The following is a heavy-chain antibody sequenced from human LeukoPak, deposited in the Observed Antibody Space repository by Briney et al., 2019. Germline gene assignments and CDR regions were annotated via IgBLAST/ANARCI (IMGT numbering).Heavy chain of an antibody. J-gene: IGHJ4*02. CDR3: ARDRYGSGSYPY. Sequence: ASVKVSCKASGYTFTGYYMHWVRQAPGQGLEGMGWINPNSGGTNYAQKFQGRVTMTRDTSISTAYMELSRLRSDDTAVYYCARDRYGSGSYPYWGQGTLVTVSS. V-gene: IGHV1-2*02. D-gene: IGHD3-10*01. CDR1: GYTFTGYY. CDR2: INPNSGGT.